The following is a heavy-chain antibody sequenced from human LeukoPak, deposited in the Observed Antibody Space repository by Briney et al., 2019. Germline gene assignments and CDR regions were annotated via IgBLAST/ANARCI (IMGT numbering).Heavy chain of an antibody. J-gene: IGHJ4*02. CDR2: IKDTESEG. Sequence: GGSLRLSCAASGFTFRIYWMNWVRQSPGKGPEWVASIKDTESEGNYVDSVKGRFTISRDNAKNSLFLQMNSLRVEDTAVYYCARAVAARSFYFDSWGQGTLVTVSS. CDR1: GFTFRIYW. V-gene: IGHV3-7*01. CDR3: ARAVAARSFYFDS. D-gene: IGHD4-23*01.